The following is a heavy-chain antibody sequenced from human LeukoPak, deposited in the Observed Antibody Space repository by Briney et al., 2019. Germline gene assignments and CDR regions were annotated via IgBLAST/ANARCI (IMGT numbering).Heavy chain of an antibody. CDR2: INHSGST. D-gene: IGHD3-22*01. CDR1: GGSFSGYY. Sequence: SETLSLTCAVYGGSFSGYYWSWIRQPPGKGLEWIGEINHSGSTNYNPSLKSRVTISVDTSKNQFSLKLSSVTAADTAVYYCARAYSPYYYDSSGYYYWGQGTLVTVSS. CDR3: ARAYSPYYYDSSGYYY. J-gene: IGHJ4*02. V-gene: IGHV4-34*01.